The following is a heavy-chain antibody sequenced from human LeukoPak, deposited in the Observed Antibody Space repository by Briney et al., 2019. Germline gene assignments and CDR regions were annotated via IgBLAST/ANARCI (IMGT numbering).Heavy chain of an antibody. CDR1: GLTFNNAW. Sequence: GGSLGLSCAASGLTFNNAWMSWVRQAPGKGLEWGGRIRSRSAGGTTDYGVPVKGRFTIARDDSKNTLYLQMNSLNTEDTAVYYCSTGGGTHDYWGQGTLVTVSS. CDR3: STGGGTHDY. D-gene: IGHD2-15*01. CDR2: IRSRSAGGTT. J-gene: IGHJ4*02. V-gene: IGHV3-15*01.